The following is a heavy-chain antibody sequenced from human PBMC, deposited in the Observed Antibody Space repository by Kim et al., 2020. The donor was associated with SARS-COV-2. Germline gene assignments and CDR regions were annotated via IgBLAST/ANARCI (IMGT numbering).Heavy chain of an antibody. J-gene: IGHJ4*02. V-gene: IGHV4-34*01. CDR3: ARAIVGATRAFDY. D-gene: IGHD1-26*01. Sequence: YNPSLKSRVTISVDTSKNQFSLKLSSVTAADTAVYYCARAIVGATRAFDYWGQGTLVTVSS.